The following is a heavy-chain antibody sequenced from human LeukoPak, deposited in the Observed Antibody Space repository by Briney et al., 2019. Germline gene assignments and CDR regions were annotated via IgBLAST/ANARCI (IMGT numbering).Heavy chain of an antibody. J-gene: IGHJ4*02. CDR1: GFAFSSYC. D-gene: IGHD3-22*01. V-gene: IGHV3-74*01. CDR2: INSDGSST. Sequence: GGSLRLSCAASGFAFSSYCMHWVRQAPGKGLVWVSRINSDGSSTSYADSVKGRFTISRDNAKNTLYLQMNSLRAEGTAVYYCARDRDDSSGYYDYWGQGTLVTVSS. CDR3: ARDRDDSSGYYDY.